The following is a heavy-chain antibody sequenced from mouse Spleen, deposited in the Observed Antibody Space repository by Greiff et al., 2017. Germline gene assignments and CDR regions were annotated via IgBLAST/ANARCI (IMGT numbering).Heavy chain of an antibody. V-gene: IGHV1-26*01. Sequence: EVQLQQSGPELVKPGASVKISCKASGYTFTDYYMNWVKQSHGKSLEWIGDINPNNGGTSYNQKFKGKATLTVDKSSSTAYMELRSLTSEDSAVYYCARKEIYYGYDGPDYYAMDYWGQGTSVTVSS. D-gene: IGHD2-2*01. J-gene: IGHJ4*01. CDR2: INPNNGGT. CDR3: ARKEIYYGYDGPDYYAMDY. CDR1: GYTFTDYY.